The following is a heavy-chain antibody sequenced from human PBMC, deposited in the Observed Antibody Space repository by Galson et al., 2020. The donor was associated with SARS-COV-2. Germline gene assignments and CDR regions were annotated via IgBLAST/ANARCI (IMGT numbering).Heavy chain of an antibody. D-gene: IGHD1-20*01. Sequence: ASVKVSCKVSGYTLTELSMHWVRQAPGKGLEWMGGFDPEDGETIYAQKFQGRVTMTEDTSTDTAYMELSSLRSEDTAVYYCATGAPYNWKRRSWFDPWGQGTLVTVSS. V-gene: IGHV1-24*01. CDR1: GYTLTELS. CDR3: ATGAPYNWKRRSWFDP. CDR2: FDPEDGET. J-gene: IGHJ5*02.